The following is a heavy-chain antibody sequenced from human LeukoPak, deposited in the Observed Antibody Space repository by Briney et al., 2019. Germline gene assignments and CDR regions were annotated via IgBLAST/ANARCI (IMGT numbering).Heavy chain of an antibody. J-gene: IGHJ4*02. CDR2: IYYRGTT. D-gene: IGHD6-13*01. CDR3: ARGVYIAAAQYGY. Sequence: SETLPLTCPDSGGSISSYYWSWLRQPPARGLAWIGYIYYRGTTNYNPSLKSRVTISVDTSKNQFSLKLSSVTAADTAVYYCARGVYIAAAQYGYWGQGTLVTVSS. V-gene: IGHV4-59*01. CDR1: GGSISSYY.